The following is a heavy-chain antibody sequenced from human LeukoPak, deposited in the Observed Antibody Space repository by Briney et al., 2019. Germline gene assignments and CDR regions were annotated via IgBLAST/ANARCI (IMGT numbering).Heavy chain of an antibody. D-gene: IGHD4-17*01. CDR1: GFTFSSYW. CDR2: IKQDGSEK. Sequence: GGSLRPSCAASGFTFSSYWMSWVRQAPGKGLEWVANIKQDGSEKYYMDSVKGRFTISRDNAGNSLYLQMDSLRAEDTAVYYCAKTLGHGYGDRPPDYWGQGALVTVSS. V-gene: IGHV3-7*01. J-gene: IGHJ4*02. CDR3: AKTLGHGYGDRPPDY.